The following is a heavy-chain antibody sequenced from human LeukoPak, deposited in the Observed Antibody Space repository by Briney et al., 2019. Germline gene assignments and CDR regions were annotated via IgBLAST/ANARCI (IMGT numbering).Heavy chain of an antibody. CDR3: ARGRGSSWYYFDS. CDR2: IYASGNT. J-gene: IGHJ4*02. V-gene: IGHV4-4*07. D-gene: IGHD6-13*01. Sequence: SETLSLTCTVSGGSISSYYWSWVRQPAGKGLEWIGRIYASGNTNYNPSLKGRVTMTIDTSKNQFSLDLSSVTAAGTAVYYCARGRGSSWYYFDSWGQETLVTISS. CDR1: GGSISSYY.